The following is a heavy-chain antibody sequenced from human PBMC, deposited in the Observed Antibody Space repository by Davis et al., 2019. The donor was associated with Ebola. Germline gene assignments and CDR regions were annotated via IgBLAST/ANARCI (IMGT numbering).Heavy chain of an antibody. CDR3: ARRMGSSSWIY. J-gene: IGHJ4*02. V-gene: IGHV4-34*01. CDR1: GGSFSGYY. D-gene: IGHD6-13*01. CDR2: INHSGST. Sequence: SETLSLTCAVYGGSFSGYYWSWIRQPPGKGLEWIGEINHSGSTNYNPSLKSRVTISVDTSKNQFSLKPSSVTAADTAVYYCARRMGSSSWIYWGQGTLVTVSS.